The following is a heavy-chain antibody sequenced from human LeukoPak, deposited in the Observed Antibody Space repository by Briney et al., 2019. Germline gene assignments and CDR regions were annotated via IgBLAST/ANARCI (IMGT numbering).Heavy chain of an antibody. J-gene: IGHJ6*03. CDR2: IYSGGST. V-gene: IGHV3-66*01. CDR1: GFTVSSNY. Sequence: PGGSLRLSCAASGFTVSSNYMSWVRQAPGKGLEWVSVIYSGGSTYYADSVKGRFTISRDNSKNTLYLQMNSLRAEDTAVYYCAIDGLHLPKVYYYYYYMDVWGKGTTVTVSS. CDR3: AIDGLHLPKVYYYYYYMDV. D-gene: IGHD5-24*01.